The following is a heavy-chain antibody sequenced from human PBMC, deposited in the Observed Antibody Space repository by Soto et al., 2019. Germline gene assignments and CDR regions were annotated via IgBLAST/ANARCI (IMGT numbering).Heavy chain of an antibody. Sequence: PSETLSLTCTVSGGSISSGGYYWSWIRQHPGKGLEWIGYIYYSGSTYYNPSLKSRVTISVDTSKNQFSLKLSSVTAADTAVYYCARDQRLGYTKGYWFDPWGQGTLVTVSS. CDR2: IYYSGST. V-gene: IGHV4-31*03. D-gene: IGHD3-16*01. CDR1: GGSISSGGYY. J-gene: IGHJ5*02. CDR3: ARDQRLGYTKGYWFDP.